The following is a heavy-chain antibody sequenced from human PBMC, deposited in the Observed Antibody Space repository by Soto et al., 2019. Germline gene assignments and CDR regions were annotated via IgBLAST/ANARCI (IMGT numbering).Heavy chain of an antibody. D-gene: IGHD1-26*01. V-gene: IGHV3-48*03. CDR3: ARDESRSYSLDY. CDR1: GFAFSSYE. J-gene: IGHJ4*02. Sequence: GGSLRLSCAASGFAFSSYEMNWVRQAPGKGLEWVSYISSSGTTVHYADSVKGRFTISRDNAKNSFYLQMNSLRAEDTAIYYCARDESRSYSLDYWGQGTLVTVSS. CDR2: ISSSGTTV.